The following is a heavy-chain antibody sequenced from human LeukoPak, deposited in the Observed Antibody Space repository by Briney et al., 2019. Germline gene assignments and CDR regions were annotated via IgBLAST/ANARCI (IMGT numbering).Heavy chain of an antibody. D-gene: IGHD2-2*01. Sequence: ASVKVSCKASGYTFTGYYMHWVRQAPGQGLEWMGWINPNSGGTNYAQKFQGRVTMTRDTSISTAYMELSRLRSDDTAVYYCARDRGGDIVVVPAAPPNAFDIWGQGTMVTVSS. CDR2: INPNSGGT. CDR1: GYTFTGYY. V-gene: IGHV1-2*02. CDR3: ARDRGGDIVVVPAAPPNAFDI. J-gene: IGHJ3*02.